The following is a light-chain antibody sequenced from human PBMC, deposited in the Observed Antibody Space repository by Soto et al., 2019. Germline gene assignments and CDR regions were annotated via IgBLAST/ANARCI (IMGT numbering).Light chain of an antibody. CDR2: WAS. V-gene: IGKV4-1*01. CDR3: QQYYSTPWT. CDR1: QSVLYSSNNKNY. J-gene: IGKJ1*01. Sequence: DIVMTQSPDSLAVSLGERATINCKSSQSVLYSSNNKNYLAWYQQKPGQPPKLLIYWASTRESGVPDRFSGSGSGTDFPLTISSLQAEDVAVYCWQQYYSTPWTFGQGTKVEIK.